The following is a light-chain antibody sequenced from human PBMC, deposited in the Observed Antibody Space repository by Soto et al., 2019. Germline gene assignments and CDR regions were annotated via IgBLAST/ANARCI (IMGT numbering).Light chain of an antibody. Sequence: DIQMTQSPSTLSASVGDRVTITCRASQSISSWLAWYQQKPGKAPKLLIYKASTLKSGVPSRFSGSGSGTETHLTIRSLQPDDFATYYCQQYMSYSFGQGTKVDIK. J-gene: IGKJ1*01. CDR2: KAS. V-gene: IGKV1-5*03. CDR1: QSISSW. CDR3: QQYMSYS.